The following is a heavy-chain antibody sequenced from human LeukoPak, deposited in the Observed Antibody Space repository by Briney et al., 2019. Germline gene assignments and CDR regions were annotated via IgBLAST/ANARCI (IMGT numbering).Heavy chain of an antibody. J-gene: IGHJ5*02. Sequence: SETLSLTCTVSGGSITSYYWSWIRQPPGKGLEWIGYIYYSGSTKYKSSLKSRVTISVDTSKNQFSLKLSSVTAADTAVYYCARGRRGIYSNYLPTRFDPWGQGTLVTVSS. CDR1: GGSITSYY. CDR3: ARGRRGIYSNYLPTRFDP. D-gene: IGHD4-11*01. CDR2: IYYSGST. V-gene: IGHV4-59*12.